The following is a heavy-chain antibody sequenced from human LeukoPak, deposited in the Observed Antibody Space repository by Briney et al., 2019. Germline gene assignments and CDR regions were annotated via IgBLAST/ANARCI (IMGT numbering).Heavy chain of an antibody. CDR2: FYYGGST. CDR3: ARDSYYDSSGYRNDAFDI. D-gene: IGHD3-22*01. CDR1: GGSISSYY. J-gene: IGHJ3*02. V-gene: IGHV4-59*01. Sequence: PSETLSLTCTVSGGSISSYYWSWIRQPPGKGLEWIGYFYYGGSTNYNPSLKSRVTISVGTSKNQFSLTLSSVTAADTAVYYCARDSYYDSSGYRNDAFDIWGQGTMVTVSS.